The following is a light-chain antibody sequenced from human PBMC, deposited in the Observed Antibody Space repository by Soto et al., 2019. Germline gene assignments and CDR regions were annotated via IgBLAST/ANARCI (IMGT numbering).Light chain of an antibody. V-gene: IGLV1-44*01. J-gene: IGLJ1*01. CDR2: SNN. CDR1: SSNIGSNT. Sequence: QSVLTQPPSAYGTPGQRVTISCSGSSSNIGSNTVNWYQQLPGTAPKLLIYSNNQRPSGVPDRFSGSKSGTSASLAISGLQSEDDADYYCAAWDDSLNGLYVFGTGTKVTVL. CDR3: AAWDDSLNGLYV.